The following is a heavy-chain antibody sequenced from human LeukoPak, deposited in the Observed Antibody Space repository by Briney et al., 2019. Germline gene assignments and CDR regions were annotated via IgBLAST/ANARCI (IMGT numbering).Heavy chain of an antibody. Sequence: EGSLRLSCAASGFTFSTYAISWVRQAPGKGLEWVSCISSTSNYIFYADSVKGRFTISRDNAKNSLYLQMNSLRAEDTAVYYCATHGYSELRYFDWSTNEWGQGTLVTVSS. J-gene: IGHJ4*02. CDR3: ATHGYSELRYFDWSTNE. CDR2: ISSTSNYI. D-gene: IGHD3-9*01. V-gene: IGHV3-21*01. CDR1: GFTFSTYA.